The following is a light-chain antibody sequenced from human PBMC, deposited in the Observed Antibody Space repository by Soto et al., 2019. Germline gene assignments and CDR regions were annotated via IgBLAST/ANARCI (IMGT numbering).Light chain of an antibody. J-gene: IGKJ1*01. CDR3: QQYGSSPRT. V-gene: IGKV3-15*01. CDR1: QSVSSN. Sequence: IVITQSPATLSFSPGGRATPSCRASQSVSSNLAWYQQKPGQAPRLLIYGASTRATGFPARFSGSGSGTEFTLTISSLQSEDFAVYYCQQYGSSPRTFGQGTKVDIK. CDR2: GAS.